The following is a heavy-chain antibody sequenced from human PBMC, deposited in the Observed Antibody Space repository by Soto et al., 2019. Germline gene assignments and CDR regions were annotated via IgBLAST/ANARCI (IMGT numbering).Heavy chain of an antibody. CDR1: GVTFSRYA. J-gene: IGHJ6*02. Sequence: EVQLLESGGGLVQPGESLRLSCAASGVTFSRYAMSWVRQAPGKGLEWVSAITGTGGSTYYADSVKGRFTISRDNSKNTLFLQMNSLRAEDTAVYYCAKASYDFWSGYYGYYYYSMDVWGQGTTVTVSS. D-gene: IGHD3-3*01. CDR3: AKASYDFWSGYYGYYYYSMDV. V-gene: IGHV3-23*01. CDR2: ITGTGGST.